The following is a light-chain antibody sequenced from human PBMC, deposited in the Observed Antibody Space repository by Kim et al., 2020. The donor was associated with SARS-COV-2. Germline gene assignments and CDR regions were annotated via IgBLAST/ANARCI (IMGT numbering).Light chain of an antibody. CDR1: KLGREY. CDR3: QTWDSSTVV. V-gene: IGLV3-1*01. Sequence: SYELTQPPSVSVSAGQTASITCSGDKLGREYTSXYQQKPGQSPVLVIYQDNRRPSGIPERFSGSNSGNTATLTISGTQAMDEADYYCQTWDSSTVVFGGG. J-gene: IGLJ2*01. CDR2: QDN.